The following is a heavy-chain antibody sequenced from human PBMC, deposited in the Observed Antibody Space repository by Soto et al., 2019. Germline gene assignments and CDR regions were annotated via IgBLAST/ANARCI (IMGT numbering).Heavy chain of an antibody. V-gene: IGHV3-48*03. CDR3: ARDGYYGSGSYHRVY. Sequence: PGGSLRLSCAASGFTFSSYEMNWVRQAPGKGLEWGSYISSSGSTIYYADSVKGRFTISRDNAKNSLYLQMNSLRAEDTAVYYCARDGYYGSGSYHRVYWGQGTLVTVSS. D-gene: IGHD3-10*01. CDR2: ISSSGSTI. J-gene: IGHJ4*02. CDR1: GFTFSSYE.